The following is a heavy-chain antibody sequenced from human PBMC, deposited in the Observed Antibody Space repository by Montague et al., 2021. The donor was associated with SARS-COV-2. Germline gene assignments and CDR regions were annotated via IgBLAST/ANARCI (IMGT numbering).Heavy chain of an antibody. CDR3: ARHVSNLRAAVDYFDY. V-gene: IGHV4-39*01. Sequence: SETLSLTCLVSGGTISTDNLYWYWAWLRQPPGKGLEWIVSIFHNGDSYYNPSLNTPVTISIDTSRNHFSLSLTSVTAPDTAVYYCARHVSNLRAAVDYFDYWGQGTPVTVSS. D-gene: IGHD5/OR15-5a*01. J-gene: IGHJ4*02. CDR1: GGTISTDNLYWY. CDR2: IFHNGDS.